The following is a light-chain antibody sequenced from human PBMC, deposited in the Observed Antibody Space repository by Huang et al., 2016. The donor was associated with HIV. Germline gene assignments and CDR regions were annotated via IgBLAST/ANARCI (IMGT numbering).Light chain of an antibody. J-gene: IGKJ3*01. Sequence: EIVMTQSPATLSLSPGERATLSCRASQTVLRNVAWSRQKPGQAPRRRIFAASTRATGIPARFSGSGFGTECTLTISSLQSEDFAIYYCQQYDNWRLEVTFGPGTKVEIK. CDR2: AAS. CDR1: QTVLRN. V-gene: IGKV3-15*01. CDR3: QQYDNWRLEVT.